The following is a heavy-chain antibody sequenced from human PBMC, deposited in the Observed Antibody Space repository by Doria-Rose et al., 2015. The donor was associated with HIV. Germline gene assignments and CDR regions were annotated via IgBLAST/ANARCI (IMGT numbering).Heavy chain of an antibody. D-gene: IGHD6-13*01. CDR1: GVSLSSPGMG. CDR2: IFSDDER. J-gene: IGHJ4*02. CDR3: ARIKSSRWYHKYYFDF. Sequence: QVHLVQSGPVLVKPAETLTLTCTVSGVSLSSPGMGVSWIRQPPGKALEWLANIFSDDERSYNTSLTSRLTISRGTSKSQVVLTMTDMDPVDTATYYCARIKSSRWYHKYYFDFWGQGTLVIVSA. V-gene: IGHV2-26*01.